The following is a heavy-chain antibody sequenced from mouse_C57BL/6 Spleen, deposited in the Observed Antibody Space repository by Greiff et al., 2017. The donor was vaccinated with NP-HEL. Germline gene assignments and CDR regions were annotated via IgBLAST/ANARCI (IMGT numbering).Heavy chain of an antibody. D-gene: IGHD2-4*01. J-gene: IGHJ2*01. CDR2: IYPRDGST. CDR1: GYTFTDHT. V-gene: IGHV1-78*01. Sequence: VQLQQSDAELVKPGASVKISCKVSGYTFTDHTIHWMKQRPEQGLEWIGYIYPRDGSTKYNEKFKGKATLTADKSSSTAYMQLNSLTSEDSAVYFCAPIYYDYGYYVDYWGQGTTLTVSS. CDR3: APIYYDYGYYVDY.